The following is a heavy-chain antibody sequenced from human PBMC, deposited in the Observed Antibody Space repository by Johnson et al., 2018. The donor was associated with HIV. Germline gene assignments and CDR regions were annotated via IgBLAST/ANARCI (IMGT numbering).Heavy chain of an antibody. CDR3: AKIGLDAFDI. CDR1: GFTFNSYG. V-gene: IGHV3-30*02. CDR2: IRYDGSNE. Sequence: QVQLVESGGGVVQPGGSLRLSCAASGFTFNSYGMHWVRQAPGKGLEWVTFIRYDGSNEYYADSVKGRFTLSRDNSKDTLYLQMNSLRREDTAVYSCAKIGLDAFDIWGQGTMVTVSS. J-gene: IGHJ3*02.